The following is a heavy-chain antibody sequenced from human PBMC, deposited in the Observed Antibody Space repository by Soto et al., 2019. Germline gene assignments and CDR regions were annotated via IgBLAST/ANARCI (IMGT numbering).Heavy chain of an antibody. J-gene: IGHJ5*02. Sequence: SETLSLTCTVSGGSISSSSYYWGWIRQPPGKGLEWIGSIYYSGSTYYNPSLKSRVTISVDTSKNQFSLKLSSVTAADTAVYYCARHEATVVNPWGQGTLVTVSS. D-gene: IGHD4-17*01. CDR1: GGSISSSSYY. CDR2: IYYSGST. CDR3: ARHEATVVNP. V-gene: IGHV4-39*01.